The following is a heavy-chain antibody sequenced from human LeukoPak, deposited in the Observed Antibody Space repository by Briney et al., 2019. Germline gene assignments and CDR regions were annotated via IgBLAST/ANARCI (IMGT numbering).Heavy chain of an antibody. CDR3: ARGHDIVVVPAASWFDP. Sequence: SETLSLTCAVYGGSFSGYYWSWIRQPPGKGLEWIGEINHSGSTNYNPSLKSRVTISVDTSKNQCSLKLSSVTAADTAVYYCARGHDIVVVPAASWFDPWGQGTLVTVSS. V-gene: IGHV4-34*01. J-gene: IGHJ5*02. CDR2: INHSGST. D-gene: IGHD2-2*01. CDR1: GGSFSGYY.